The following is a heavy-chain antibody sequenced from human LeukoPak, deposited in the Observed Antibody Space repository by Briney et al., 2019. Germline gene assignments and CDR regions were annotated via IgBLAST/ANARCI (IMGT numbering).Heavy chain of an antibody. V-gene: IGHV3-7*01. Sequence: GGSLRLSCAASGFTFSSYWMSWVRQALGKGLEWVANIKQDGSEKYYVGSVKGRFTISRDNAKNSLYLQMNSLRAEDTAVYYCASFGGLRSWFDYWGQGTLVTVSS. CDR2: IKQDGSEK. CDR3: ASFGGLRSWFDY. D-gene: IGHD3-3*01. J-gene: IGHJ4*02. CDR1: GFTFSSYW.